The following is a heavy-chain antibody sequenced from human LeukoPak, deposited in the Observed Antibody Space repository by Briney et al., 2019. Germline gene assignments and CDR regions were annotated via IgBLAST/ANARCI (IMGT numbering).Heavy chain of an antibody. J-gene: IGHJ2*01. Sequence: PSGTLSLTCAVSGGSISSSNWWSWVRQPPGKGLEWIGEIYHSGSTNYNPSLKSRVTISVDKSKNQFSLKLSSVTAADTAVYYCAGNLPSYYYWYFDLWGRGTLVTVSS. CDR1: GGSISSSNW. CDR2: IYHSGST. V-gene: IGHV4-4*02. D-gene: IGHD3-10*01. CDR3: AGNLPSYYYWYFDL.